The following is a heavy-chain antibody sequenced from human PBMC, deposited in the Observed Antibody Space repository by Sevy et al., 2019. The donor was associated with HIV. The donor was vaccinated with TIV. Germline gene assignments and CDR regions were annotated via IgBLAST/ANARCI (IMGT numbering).Heavy chain of an antibody. CDR2: ISSSGSTI. V-gene: IGHV3-48*03. CDR3: ARDLAMTTVTTYYGMDV. J-gene: IGHJ6*02. D-gene: IGHD4-4*01. CDR1: GFTFSSYE. Sequence: GGSLRLSCAASGFTFSSYEMNWVRQAPGKGLEWVSYISSSGSTIYYADSVKGRFTIARENAKNSLYLQMNSLRAEDTAVYYCARDLAMTTVTTYYGMDVWGQGTTVTVSS.